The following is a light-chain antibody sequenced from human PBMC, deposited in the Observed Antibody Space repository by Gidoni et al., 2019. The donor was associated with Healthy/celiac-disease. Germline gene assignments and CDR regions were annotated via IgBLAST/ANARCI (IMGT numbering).Light chain of an antibody. CDR3: QQSYSTPRT. Sequence: DIQMTQSPSSLSASVGDRVTITCRASPSISSYLNWYQQKPGKAHKLLIYAASSLQSGVPSSFSGSGSGTDFTLTIISLQPEDFATYYWQQSYSTPRTFGQGTKVEIK. V-gene: IGKV1-39*01. J-gene: IGKJ1*01. CDR1: PSISSY. CDR2: AAS.